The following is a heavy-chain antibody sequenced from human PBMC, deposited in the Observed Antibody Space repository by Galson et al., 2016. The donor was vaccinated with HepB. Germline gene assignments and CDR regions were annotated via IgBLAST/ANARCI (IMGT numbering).Heavy chain of an antibody. J-gene: IGHJ3*02. CDR3: AKDANFWSGYPEDAFDM. CDR1: GFAFTFYA. V-gene: IGHV3-23*01. D-gene: IGHD3-3*01. Sequence: SLRLSCAASGFAFTFYAMNWVRQTPGKGLGWVASITASGTTTHYADSVEGRFTVSRDSSKKMLFLQMNSLRVEDTAVYYCAKDANFWSGYPEDAFDMWGQGTMVTVSS. CDR2: ITASGTTT.